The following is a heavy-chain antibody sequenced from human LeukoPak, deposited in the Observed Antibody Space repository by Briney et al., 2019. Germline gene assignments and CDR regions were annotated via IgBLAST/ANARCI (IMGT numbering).Heavy chain of an antibody. CDR2: VHPNSGNT. V-gene: IGHV1-8*01. J-gene: IGHJ5*02. CDR3: ARGPLNDP. Sequence: ASVKVSCKTSGYPFTTYEINWVRQAAGQGLEWMGWVHPNSGNTAYAQKFQGRVTMTRDTSISTAYMELSSLRFDDTAVYFCARGPLNDPWGQGTLVTVSS. CDR1: GYPFTTYE.